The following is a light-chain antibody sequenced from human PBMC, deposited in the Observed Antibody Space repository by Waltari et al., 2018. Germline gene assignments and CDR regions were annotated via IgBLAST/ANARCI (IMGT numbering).Light chain of an antibody. Sequence: EIVMTQSPATLSVSPGERATLSCRASQSVSSNLAWYQQKPGQAPRLLIYGASTRATGIPARFRGSGSGTEVTLTISSLQSEEFAVYYCQQYNNWSFTFGPGTKVDIK. J-gene: IGKJ3*01. CDR2: GAS. CDR3: QQYNNWSFT. CDR1: QSVSSN. V-gene: IGKV3-15*01.